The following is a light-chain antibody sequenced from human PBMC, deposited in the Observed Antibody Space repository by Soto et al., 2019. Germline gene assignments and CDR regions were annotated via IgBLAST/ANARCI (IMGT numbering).Light chain of an antibody. CDR3: QQYGSSPRT. V-gene: IGKV3-20*01. J-gene: IGKJ1*01. CDR1: QSVSSSY. Sequence: EIVLTQSPGTLSLSPGERATLSCRASQSVSSSYLAWYQQKPGQAPRLLIYDASSRATDIPDRLSGSGYGTDFTLIISSVEPEDFAVYYCQQYGSSPRTLGQGTKVEIK. CDR2: DAS.